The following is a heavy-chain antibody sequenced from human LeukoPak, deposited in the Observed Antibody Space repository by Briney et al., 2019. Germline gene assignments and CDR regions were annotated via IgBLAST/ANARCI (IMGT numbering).Heavy chain of an antibody. CDR3: AKSWFGEFNFDY. D-gene: IGHD3-10*01. V-gene: IGHV3-9*01. CDR1: GFTFDDYA. J-gene: IGHJ4*02. Sequence: PGGSLRLSCAASGFTFDDYAMHWVRQAPGKGLEWVSGISWNSGSIGYADSVKGRFTISRDNAKNSLYLQMNSLRAEDTALYYCAKSWFGEFNFDYWGQGTLVTVSS. CDR2: ISWNSGSI.